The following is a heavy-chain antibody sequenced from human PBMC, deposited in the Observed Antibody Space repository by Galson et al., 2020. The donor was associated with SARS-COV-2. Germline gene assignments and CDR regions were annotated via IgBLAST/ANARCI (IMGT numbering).Heavy chain of an antibody. J-gene: IGHJ4*02. CDR3: AKDTPKYYYGSGSSLNYFDY. CDR1: GFTFKTYG. V-gene: IGHV3-30*18. D-gene: IGHD3-10*01. CDR2: ISYDGSNI. Sequence: GESLKISCAASGFTFKTYGMHWVRQAPGKGLEWVALISYDGSNIDYADSVKDRFTISRDNSENTLYLQMNSLRAEDAAVYYCAKDTPKYYYGSGSSLNYFDYWGQGTLVTVSS.